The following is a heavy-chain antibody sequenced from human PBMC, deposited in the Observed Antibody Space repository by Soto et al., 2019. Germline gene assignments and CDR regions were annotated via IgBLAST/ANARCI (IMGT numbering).Heavy chain of an antibody. D-gene: IGHD3-10*01. Sequence: PSETLSLTCAVYGGSFSGYYWSWIRQPPGKGLEWIGEINHSGSTNYNPPLKSRVTISVDTSKNQFSLKLSSVTAADTAVYYCARDRRGSGSYPGMDVWGQGTTVTVSS. CDR2: INHSGST. V-gene: IGHV4-34*01. CDR3: ARDRRGSGSYPGMDV. J-gene: IGHJ6*02. CDR1: GGSFSGYY.